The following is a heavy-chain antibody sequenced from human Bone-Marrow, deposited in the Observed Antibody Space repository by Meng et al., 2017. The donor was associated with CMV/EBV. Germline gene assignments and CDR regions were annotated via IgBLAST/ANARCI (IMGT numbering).Heavy chain of an antibody. D-gene: IGHD1-26*01. CDR2: ISPRSSTV. V-gene: IGHV3-48*04. Sequence: GESLKISCVASGFDFSSHSMDWVRQAPGRGLEWVSYISPRSSTVDYAETVKGRFTIFRDNAKNSLYLQMNSLRAEDTAVYHCARAMSAGTYYVYFAYWGQGTLVTVSS. CDR1: GFDFSSHS. CDR3: ARAMSAGTYYVYFAY. J-gene: IGHJ4*02.